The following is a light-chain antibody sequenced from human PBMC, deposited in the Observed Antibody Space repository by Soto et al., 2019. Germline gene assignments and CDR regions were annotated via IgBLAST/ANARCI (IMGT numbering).Light chain of an antibody. Sequence: QSVLTQPPSVSAAPGQKVTISCSGSSSNIGNNYVSWYQQLPGTAPKLLIYDNNKRPSGIPDRFSGSKSGTSATLGITGLQSGEEAVYYCGTWDSSLSAVVFGGGTKLTVL. CDR3: GTWDSSLSAVV. CDR2: DNN. J-gene: IGLJ2*01. V-gene: IGLV1-51*01. CDR1: SSNIGNNY.